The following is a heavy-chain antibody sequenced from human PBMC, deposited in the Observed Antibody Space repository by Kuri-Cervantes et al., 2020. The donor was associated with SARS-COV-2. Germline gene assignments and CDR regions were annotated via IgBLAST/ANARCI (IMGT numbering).Heavy chain of an antibody. CDR3: AKDPRVIIAAAGDGY. J-gene: IGHJ4*02. D-gene: IGHD6-13*01. V-gene: IGHV3-23*01. Sequence: GGSLRLSCAASGFTFSSYAMSWVRQAPGKGLEWVSAISGSGGGTYYADSVKGRFTISRDNSKNTLYLQMNSLRAEDTAVYYCAKDPRVIIAAAGDGYWGQGTLVTVSS. CDR1: GFTFSSYA. CDR2: ISGSGGGT.